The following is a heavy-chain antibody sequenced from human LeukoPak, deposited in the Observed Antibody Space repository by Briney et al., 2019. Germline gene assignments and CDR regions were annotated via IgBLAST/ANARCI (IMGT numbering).Heavy chain of an antibody. D-gene: IGHD6-19*01. CDR3: ARDPYQWLGHGPLGY. CDR1: GYTFTSYG. V-gene: IGHV1-18*01. J-gene: IGHJ4*02. CDR2: ISAYNGNT. Sequence: GASVKVSCKASGYTFTSYGIRWVRQAPGQGLEWMGWISAYNGNTNYAQKLQGRVTMTTDTSTSTAYMELRSLRSDGTAVYYCARDPYQWLGHGPLGYWGQGTLVTVSS.